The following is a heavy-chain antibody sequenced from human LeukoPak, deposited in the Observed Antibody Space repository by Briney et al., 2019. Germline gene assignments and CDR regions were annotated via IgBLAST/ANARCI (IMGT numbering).Heavy chain of an antibody. V-gene: IGHV3-23*01. CDR2: ISGSGGST. CDR1: GFTFSSYA. Sequence: GGSLRLSCAASGFTFSSYAMSWVRQAPGKGLEWVSAISGSGGSTYYADSVKGRFTISRDNSKNTLYLQMNSLRAEDTAVYYCAKRSEYCSGFSCYSGYWGQGTLVTVSS. CDR3: AKRSEYCSGFSCYSGY. J-gene: IGHJ4*02. D-gene: IGHD2-15*01.